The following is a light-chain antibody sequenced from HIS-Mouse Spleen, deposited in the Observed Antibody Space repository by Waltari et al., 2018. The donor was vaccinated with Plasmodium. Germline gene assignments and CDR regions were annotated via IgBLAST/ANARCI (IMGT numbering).Light chain of an antibody. J-gene: IGKJ3*01. CDR2: GAS. CDR1: QSVSSN. V-gene: IGKV3-15*01. CDR3: QQYNNWSFT. Sequence: EIVMTQSPATLSVSPGERATLSCRASQSVSSNLAWYQQKPGQAPRVLIYGASTRATGIPARFSGSGSGTEFTLTISSLQSEDFAVYYCQQYNNWSFTFGPGTKVAIK.